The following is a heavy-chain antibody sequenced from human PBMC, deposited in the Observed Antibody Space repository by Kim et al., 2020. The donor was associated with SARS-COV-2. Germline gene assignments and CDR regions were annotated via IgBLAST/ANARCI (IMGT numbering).Heavy chain of an antibody. J-gene: IGHJ4*02. V-gene: IGHV3-23*01. Sequence: ADSVKGRVSMSRDNSTNTLYLQMNSLRAEDTAVYYCAKDGDSFVIKFGEGWGQGTLVTVSS. CDR3: AKDGDSFVIKFGEG. D-gene: IGHD3-16*01.